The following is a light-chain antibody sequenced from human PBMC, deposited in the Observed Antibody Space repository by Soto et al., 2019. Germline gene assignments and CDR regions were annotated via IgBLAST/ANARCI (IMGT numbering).Light chain of an antibody. V-gene: IGKV3-20*01. CDR2: GAS. CDR1: QSVSNDF. Sequence: EIVLTQSPGILSLSPGERATLSCRASQSVSNDFLAWYQQKPGQAPRLLIYGASTRATDVPDRVSGSGSGADFTLSICRLEPEDFAVYYCQQYGSSPPRTFGQGTKVDI. J-gene: IGKJ1*01. CDR3: QQYGSSPPRT.